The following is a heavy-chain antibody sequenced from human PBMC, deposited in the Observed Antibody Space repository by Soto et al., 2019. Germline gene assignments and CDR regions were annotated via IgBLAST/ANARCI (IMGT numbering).Heavy chain of an antibody. J-gene: IGHJ4*02. D-gene: IGHD2-2*01. V-gene: IGHV1-2*04. Sequence: SCKASGYTFTGQYIHWVRQAPGQGLEWMGWINPNSGGTNYAQKFQGWVTMTRDTSISTAYMELSRLRSDDTAVYYCARGYCSSTSCHFDYWGQGTLVTVSS. CDR1: GYTFTGQY. CDR3: ARGYCSSTSCHFDY. CDR2: INPNSGGT.